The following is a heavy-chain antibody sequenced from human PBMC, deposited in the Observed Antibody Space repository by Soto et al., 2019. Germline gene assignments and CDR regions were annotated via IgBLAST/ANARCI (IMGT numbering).Heavy chain of an antibody. D-gene: IGHD2-8*01. V-gene: IGHV5-10-1*01. CDR2: IDPGDTYA. J-gene: IGHJ5*02. Sequence: GESLKISCTGFGYTFSTFWISWVRQMPGKGLEWMGRIDPGDTYATYSPAFQGHVTISADKATSTAYLQWSSLEASDTAMYYCARIYCTTTTCDSWFDHWGQGTLVTVSS. CDR1: GYTFSTFW. CDR3: ARIYCTTTTCDSWFDH.